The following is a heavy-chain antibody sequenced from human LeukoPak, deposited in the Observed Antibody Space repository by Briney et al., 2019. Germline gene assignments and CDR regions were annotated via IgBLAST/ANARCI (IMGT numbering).Heavy chain of an antibody. CDR1: GGTFSSYA. D-gene: IGHD1-26*01. CDR3: AAVGATTDYYYYMDV. V-gene: IGHV1-69*05. CDR2: IIPIFGTA. J-gene: IGHJ6*03. Sequence: GSSVKVSCKASGGTFSSYAISWVRQAPGQGLEWMGGIIPIFGTANYAQKFQGRVTITTDESTSTAYMELSSLRSEDTAVYYCAAVGATTDYYYYMDVWGKGTTVTVSS.